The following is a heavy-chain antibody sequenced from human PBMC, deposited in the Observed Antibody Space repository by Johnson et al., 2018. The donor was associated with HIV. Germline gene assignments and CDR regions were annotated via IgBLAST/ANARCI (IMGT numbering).Heavy chain of an antibody. CDR2: ISYDGSNK. Sequence: QVQLVESGGGVVQPGRSLRLSCAASGFTFSSYAMHWVRQAPGKGLEWVAIISYDGSNKYYADSVKGRFTISRDNSKNTLYLQMNSLRPEDTAVYYCARDGAIVVAYDAFDIWGQGTMVTVSS. J-gene: IGHJ3*02. V-gene: IGHV3-30*04. CDR1: GFTFSSYA. CDR3: ARDGAIVVAYDAFDI. D-gene: IGHD3-22*01.